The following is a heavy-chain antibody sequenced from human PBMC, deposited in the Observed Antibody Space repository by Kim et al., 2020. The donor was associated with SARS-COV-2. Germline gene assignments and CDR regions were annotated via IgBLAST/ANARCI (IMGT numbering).Heavy chain of an antibody. CDR3: ARDHRSCSTLTCYGEAIYY. D-gene: IGHD2-2*01. CDR2: INSVSGNT. Sequence: ASVKVSCTASGYTFTNYSIHWMRQAPGQRLEWMGWINSVSGNTKYSQMFQVRVTITRDTSSTTAYMELSNLSSEATAVYYCARDHRSCSTLTCYGEAIYY. J-gene: IGHJ6*01. CDR1: GYTFTNYS. V-gene: IGHV1-3*01.